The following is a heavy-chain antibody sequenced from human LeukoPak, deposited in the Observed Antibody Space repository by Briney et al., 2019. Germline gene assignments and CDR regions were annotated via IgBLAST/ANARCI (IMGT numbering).Heavy chain of an antibody. V-gene: IGHV4-59*01. CDR2: IYYSGST. J-gene: IGHJ3*02. D-gene: IGHD3-10*01. CDR3: ARPIGVSYNDAFDI. CDR1: GGSISSYY. Sequence: PSETLSLTCTVSGGSISSYYWSWIRQPPGNGLEWIGYIYYSGSTNYNPSLKSRVTISVDTSKNQFSLKLSSVTAADTAVYYCARPIGVSYNDAFDIWGQGTMVTVSS.